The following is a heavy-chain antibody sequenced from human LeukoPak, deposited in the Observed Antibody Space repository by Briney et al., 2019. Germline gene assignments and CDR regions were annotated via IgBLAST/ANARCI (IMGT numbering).Heavy chain of an antibody. D-gene: IGHD5-24*01. V-gene: IGHV3-11*01. Sequence: GGSLRLSRAASGFTFSDYYMSWIRQAPGKGLEWVSYISSSGSTIYYADSVKGRFTISRDNAKNSLYLQMNSLRAEDTAVYYCARDSSSRWLQNYYFDYWGQGTLVTVSS. J-gene: IGHJ4*02. CDR2: ISSSGSTI. CDR3: ARDSSSRWLQNYYFDY. CDR1: GFTFSDYY.